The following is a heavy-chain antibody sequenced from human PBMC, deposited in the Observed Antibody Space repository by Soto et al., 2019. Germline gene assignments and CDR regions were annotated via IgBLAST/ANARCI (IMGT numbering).Heavy chain of an antibody. CDR2: IYYSGIT. D-gene: IGHD6-13*01. J-gene: IGHJ4*02. CDR3: ARREKTAAGYFDY. CDR1: GGSISSSSYY. Sequence: PSETLSLTCTVSGGSISSSSYYWGWVRQPPGKGLEWIGNIYYSGITYYNPSLKSRVTISVDTSKNHFSLKLSFVTAADTAVYYCARREKTAAGYFDYWGQGTLVTVSS. V-gene: IGHV4-39*02.